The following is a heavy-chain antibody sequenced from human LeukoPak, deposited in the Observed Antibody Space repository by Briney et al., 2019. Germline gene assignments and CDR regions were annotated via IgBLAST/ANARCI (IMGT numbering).Heavy chain of an antibody. CDR1: DDSISTGGYY. J-gene: IGHJ6*02. Sequence: SQTLSLTCTVSDDSISTGGYYWAWIRQQRERGLEWIGYIYYSGSTHYNPSLQSRVTISVDTSKNQFSLNLNSVTAADTAVYYCARVIVVLPISVYHYYAMDVWGQGTTVTVSS. CDR3: ARVIVVLPISVYHYYAMDV. CDR2: IYYSGST. D-gene: IGHD2-2*01. V-gene: IGHV4-31*03.